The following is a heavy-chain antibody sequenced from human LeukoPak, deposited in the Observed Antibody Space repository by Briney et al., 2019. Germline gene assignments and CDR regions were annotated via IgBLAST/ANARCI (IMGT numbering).Heavy chain of an antibody. J-gene: IGHJ4*02. Sequence: GGSLRLSCAASGFTFSSYAMSWVRQAPGKGLEWVSAVSGSGGSTYYADSVKGRFTISRDNSKNTLYLQMNSLRAEDTAVYYCAKDDTATHYYFDYWGQGTLVTVSS. V-gene: IGHV3-23*01. D-gene: IGHD2-15*01. CDR3: AKDDTATHYYFDY. CDR1: GFTFSSYA. CDR2: VSGSGGST.